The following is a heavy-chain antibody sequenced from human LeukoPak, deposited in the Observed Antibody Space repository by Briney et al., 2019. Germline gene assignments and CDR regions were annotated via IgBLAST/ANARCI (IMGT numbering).Heavy chain of an antibody. D-gene: IGHD2-15*01. J-gene: IGHJ6*03. CDR2: IKQDGSEK. Sequence: GGSLRLSCAASGFTFSTHWMTWVRQAPGKGLEWVANIKQDGSEKYYVDSVKGRFTISRDNAKNSLYLQMNSLRAEDTAVYYCARYPGGYCSGGSCYSGYYYYYMDVWGKGTTVTISS. CDR3: ARYPGGYCSGGSCYSGYYYYYMDV. CDR1: GFTFSTHW. V-gene: IGHV3-7*01.